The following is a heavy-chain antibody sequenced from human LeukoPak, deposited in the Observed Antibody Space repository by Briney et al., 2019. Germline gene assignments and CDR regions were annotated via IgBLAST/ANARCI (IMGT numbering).Heavy chain of an antibody. CDR1: GGSISSYY. J-gene: IGHJ4*02. Sequence: SETLSLTCSVSGGSISSYYWSWIRQSPGKGLEWIGYIYYSGSTYYNPSLKSRVTISVDTSKNQFSLKLSSVTAADTAVYYCARGGEWLADYWGQGTLVTVSS. V-gene: IGHV4-59*12. D-gene: IGHD6-19*01. CDR3: ARGGEWLADY. CDR2: IYYSGST.